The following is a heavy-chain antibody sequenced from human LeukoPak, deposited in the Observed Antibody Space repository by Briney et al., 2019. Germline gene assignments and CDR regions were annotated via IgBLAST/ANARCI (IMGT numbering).Heavy chain of an antibody. Sequence: GGSLRLSCAASGFTFTTYAMSWVRQAPGKGLEWVSAIGGSGGSTYYADSVKGRFTISRDNSKNTLYLQMNSLTAEDTAVYYCAKQVTAPGPIDYWGQGTLVTVSP. CDR1: GFTFTTYA. CDR3: AKQVTAPGPIDY. V-gene: IGHV3-23*01. J-gene: IGHJ4*02. D-gene: IGHD2-21*02. CDR2: IGGSGGST.